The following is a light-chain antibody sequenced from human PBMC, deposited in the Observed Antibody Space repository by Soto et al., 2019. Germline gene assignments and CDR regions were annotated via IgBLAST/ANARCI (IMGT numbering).Light chain of an antibody. Sequence: EIVMTQSPSTLSGSAGERATLSWRASQSVSSNLAWYQQKPVQAPRLLIYGASTRATGIPARFSGSGSGTEFTLTISSLQSQDFAVYYCQQYNNWPSWTFGQGTKVDIK. CDR2: GAS. CDR3: QQYNNWPSWT. J-gene: IGKJ1*01. CDR1: QSVSSN. V-gene: IGKV3-15*01.